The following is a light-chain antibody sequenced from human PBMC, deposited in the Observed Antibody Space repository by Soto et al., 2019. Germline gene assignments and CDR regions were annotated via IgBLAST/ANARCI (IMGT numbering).Light chain of an antibody. CDR1: QSISSY. CDR3: QQSYSTVT. CDR2: AAS. V-gene: IGKV1-39*01. Sequence: DIQMTQSPSSLSASVGDRVTITCRASQSISSYLNWYQQKPGKAPKLLIYAASSLQSGVPSRFSGSGSGTDFTPTISSLHPEDFATYYCQQSYSTVTFGPGTKVDIK. J-gene: IGKJ3*01.